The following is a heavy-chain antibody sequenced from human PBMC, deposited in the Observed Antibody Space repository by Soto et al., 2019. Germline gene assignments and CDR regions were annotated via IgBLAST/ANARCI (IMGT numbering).Heavy chain of an antibody. CDR2: INYSGGT. CDR3: AGLYYDTSDYYYFDY. V-gene: IGHV4-59*01. CDR1: GGSISSYY. J-gene: IGHJ4*02. D-gene: IGHD3-22*01. Sequence: PSETLSLTCTVSGGSISSYYWNRIRQPPGKGLKWIGYINYSGGTNYNPSLKSRVTISVDTSKNHFSLQLSSVTAADTAVYYCAGLYYDTSDYYYFDYWGQGTLVTVSS.